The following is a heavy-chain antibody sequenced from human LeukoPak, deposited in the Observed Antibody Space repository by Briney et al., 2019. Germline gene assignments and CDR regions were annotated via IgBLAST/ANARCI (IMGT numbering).Heavy chain of an antibody. V-gene: IGHV3-9*01. Sequence: PGRSLRLSCAASGFTFDDYAMHWVRQAPGKGLEWVSGISWNSGSIGYADSVKGRFTISRDNAKNSLYLQMNSLRAEDTAVYYCARTTEGYCRGRSCYSYYYYMDVWGKGTTVTVSS. CDR3: ARTTEGYCRGRSCYSYYYYMDV. J-gene: IGHJ6*03. D-gene: IGHD2-15*01. CDR2: ISWNSGSI. CDR1: GFTFDDYA.